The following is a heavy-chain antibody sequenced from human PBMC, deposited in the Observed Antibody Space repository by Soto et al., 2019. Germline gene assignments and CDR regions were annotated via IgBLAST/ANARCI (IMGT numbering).Heavy chain of an antibody. Sequence: SETLSLTCTVSGGSISSGGYYWSWIRQHPGKGLEWIGYIYYSGSTYYNPSLKSRVTISVDTSKNQFSLKLSSVTAADTAVYYCARDLMASLGVFDYWGQGTLVTVSS. V-gene: IGHV4-31*03. CDR2: IYYSGST. CDR1: GGSISSGGYY. J-gene: IGHJ4*02. CDR3: ARDLMASLGVFDY.